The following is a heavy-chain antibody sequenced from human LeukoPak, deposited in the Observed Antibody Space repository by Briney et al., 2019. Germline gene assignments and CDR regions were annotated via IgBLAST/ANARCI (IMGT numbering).Heavy chain of an antibody. Sequence: GGSLRLSCAASGFTFSSYGMHWVRQAPGKGLEWVAVIWYDGSKKYYGDSVKGRFTISRDNSKNTLYLQMNSLRAEDTAVYYCARGYYYYDSSVYHDAFDIWGQGTLVTVSS. CDR1: GFTFSSYG. CDR2: IWYDGSKK. J-gene: IGHJ3*02. V-gene: IGHV3-33*01. CDR3: ARGYYYYDSSVYHDAFDI. D-gene: IGHD3-22*01.